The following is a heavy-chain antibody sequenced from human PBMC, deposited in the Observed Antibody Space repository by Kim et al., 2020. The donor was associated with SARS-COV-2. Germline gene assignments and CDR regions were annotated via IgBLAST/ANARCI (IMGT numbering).Heavy chain of an antibody. J-gene: IGHJ4*02. D-gene: IGHD6-13*01. Sequence: RGSLRLSCAASGFTFSNYWMSWVRQAPGKGLEWVANIKKDGSDKYYVDSVKGRFTISRDNAKNSLYLQMNSLRAEDTAVYYCASQASSNWAQYYFDYWGQGTLVTVSS. CDR3: ASQASSNWAQYYFDY. V-gene: IGHV3-7*03. CDR2: IKKDGSDK. CDR1: GFTFSNYW.